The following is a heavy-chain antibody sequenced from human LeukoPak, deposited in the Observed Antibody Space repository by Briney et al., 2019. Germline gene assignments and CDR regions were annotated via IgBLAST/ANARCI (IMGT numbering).Heavy chain of an antibody. V-gene: IGHV1-18*01. D-gene: IGHD2-2*02. CDR1: GYTFTSYG. CDR2: ISAYNDNT. CDR3: ARIYCSSTSCYTNWFDP. J-gene: IGHJ5*02. Sequence: GASVKVSGKAPGYTFTSYGFSGGRQGPGQGREWRGWISAYNDNTNYARKFQGTVTMTTDTSTSTAYMELRSLTSDDTAVYYCARIYCSSTSCYTNWFDPWGQGTLVTVSS.